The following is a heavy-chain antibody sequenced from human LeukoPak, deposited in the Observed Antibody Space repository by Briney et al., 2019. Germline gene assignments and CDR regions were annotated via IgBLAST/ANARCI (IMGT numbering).Heavy chain of an antibody. CDR3: AKDQHYCSSTSCFYALTDY. J-gene: IGHJ4*02. CDR2: ISYDGSNK. Sequence: GGSLRLSCAASGFTFSSYGMHWVRQAPGKGLEWVAVISYDGSNKYYADSVKGRFTISRDNSKNTLYLQMNSLRAEDTAVYYCAKDQHYCSSTSCFYALTDYWGREPWSPSPQ. CDR1: GFTFSSYG. D-gene: IGHD2-2*01. V-gene: IGHV3-30*18.